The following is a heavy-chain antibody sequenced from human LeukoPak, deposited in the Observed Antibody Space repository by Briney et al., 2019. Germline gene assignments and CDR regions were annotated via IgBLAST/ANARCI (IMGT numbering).Heavy chain of an antibody. CDR3: AREEAVSDAFDI. CDR2: ISSSSSYI. V-gene: IGHV3-21*01. Sequence: GGSLRLSCAASGFTFSSYSMNWVRQAPGKGLEWVSSISSSSSYIYYADSVKGRFTISRDNAKNSLYLQMNSLRAEDTAVYYCAREEAVSDAFDIWGQGTMVTVSS. J-gene: IGHJ3*02. CDR1: GFTFSSYS.